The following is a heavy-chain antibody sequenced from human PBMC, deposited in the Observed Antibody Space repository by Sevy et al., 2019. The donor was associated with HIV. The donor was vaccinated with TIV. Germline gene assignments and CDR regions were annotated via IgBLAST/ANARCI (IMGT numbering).Heavy chain of an antibody. V-gene: IGHV3-33*01. CDR1: GFTFSRFG. CDR3: AREPTDLSCYMDL. D-gene: IGHD1-26*01. J-gene: IGHJ6*03. Sequence: GGSLRLSCAASGFTFSRFGMHWVRQAPGKGLEWVGVVWYDGSNEYYADSVKGRFTISRDNSKNTLYLQMNRLRAEDTAVYYCAREPTDLSCYMDLWGKATAVTVSS. CDR2: VWYDGSNE.